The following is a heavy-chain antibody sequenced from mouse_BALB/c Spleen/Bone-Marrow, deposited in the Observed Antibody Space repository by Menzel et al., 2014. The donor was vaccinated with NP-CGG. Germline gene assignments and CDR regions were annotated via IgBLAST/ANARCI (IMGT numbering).Heavy chain of an antibody. CDR1: GFTFSSYA. Sequence: EVKLVESGGGLVKPGGSLKLSCAASGFTFSSYAMSWVRQTPEKRLEWVASISSGGGTYYPDSVKGRFTISRDNARNILCLQMSSLRSEDTAMYYCARYDYDGAYAMDYWGQGTSVTVSS. CDR3: ARYDYDGAYAMDY. CDR2: ISSGGGT. J-gene: IGHJ4*01. D-gene: IGHD2-4*01. V-gene: IGHV5-6-5*01.